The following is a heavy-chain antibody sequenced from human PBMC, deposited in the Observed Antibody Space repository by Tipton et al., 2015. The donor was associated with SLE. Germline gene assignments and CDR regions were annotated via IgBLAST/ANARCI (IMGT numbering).Heavy chain of an antibody. CDR2: IWYDGSNK. J-gene: IGHJ4*02. D-gene: IGHD1-26*01. CDR1: GFIFSSYG. CDR3: ARENGSYPGHFDY. V-gene: IGHV3-33*01. Sequence: QLVQSGGGVVQPGRSLRLSCAASGFIFSSYGMHWVRQAPGKGLEWVAVIWYDGSNKYYADSVRGRFTISRDNSKNTLYLQMNSLRVEDTAVYYCARENGSYPGHFDYWGQGTLVTVSS.